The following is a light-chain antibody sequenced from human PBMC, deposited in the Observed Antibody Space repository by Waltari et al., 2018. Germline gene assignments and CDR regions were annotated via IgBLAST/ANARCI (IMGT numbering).Light chain of an antibody. CDR3: MQGLEYPT. Sequence: DIVMTQTPFSLPVTLGEPASISCRSSQSLLATEAGDTYLDWYLERPGQSQERMNYEVSDRTSGVPDRFSSSGSDTDFTLKISRVEGGDVGVYYCMQGLEYPTFGQGTKVEIK. CDR2: EVS. V-gene: IGKV2-40*01. CDR1: QSLLATEAGDTY. J-gene: IGKJ1*01.